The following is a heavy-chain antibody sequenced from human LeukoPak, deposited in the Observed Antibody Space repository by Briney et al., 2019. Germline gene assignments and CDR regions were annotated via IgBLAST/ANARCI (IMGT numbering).Heavy chain of an antibody. CDR1: GYSISSGYY. V-gene: IGHV4-38-2*01. CDR2: IYHSGST. D-gene: IGHD3-10*01. J-gene: IGHJ4*02. Sequence: SETLSLTCSVSGYSISSGYYWCWVRQPPGKGLEWIGSIYHSGSTYYTPSLKSRVTISVDTSKNQFSLKVTSVTAADTAVYYCARRTGSGSYYVDFWGQGTVVTVSS. CDR3: ARRTGSGSYYVDF.